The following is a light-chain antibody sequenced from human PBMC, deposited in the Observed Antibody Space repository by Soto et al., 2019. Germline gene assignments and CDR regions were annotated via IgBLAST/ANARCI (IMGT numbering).Light chain of an antibody. V-gene: IGKV3-20*01. CDR2: GAS. Sequence: EIVLTQSPGTLSLSPGERATLSCRASERLSSVYLAWSQQRPGQPPRLLIYGASNRATGIPDRFSGSGSGTDFTLTIDRLEPEDFAMYYCQQYSDSPPTFGQGTKVDI. CDR3: QQYSDSPPT. J-gene: IGKJ1*01. CDR1: ERLSSVY.